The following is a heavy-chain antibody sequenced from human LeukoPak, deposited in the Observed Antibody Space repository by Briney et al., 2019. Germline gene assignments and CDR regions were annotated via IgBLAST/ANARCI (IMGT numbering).Heavy chain of an antibody. V-gene: IGHV3-13*01. D-gene: IGHD2-2*02. CDR1: GFTFSNYD. CDR3: ARGTYCNSTSCYSHAFDI. CDR2: VGTVGDT. J-gene: IGHJ3*02. Sequence: GGSLRLSCAASGFTFSNYDMHWVRQATGKGLEWASAVGTVGDTYYPGSVKGRFIISRENAKNSLYLQMNSLRAGDTAVYYCARGTYCNSTSCYSHAFDIWGQGTMVTVSS.